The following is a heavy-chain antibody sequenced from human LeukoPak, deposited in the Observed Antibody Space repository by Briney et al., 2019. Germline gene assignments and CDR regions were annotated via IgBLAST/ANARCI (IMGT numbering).Heavy chain of an antibody. CDR3: ATGLGSYVGDTELDY. Sequence: ASVKVSCKASGYTFTGYYMHWVRQAPGKGLEWMGGFDPEDGETIYAQKFQGRVTMTEDTSTDTAYMELSSLRSEDTAVYYCATGLGSYVGDTELDYWGQGTLVTVSS. CDR2: FDPEDGET. J-gene: IGHJ4*02. V-gene: IGHV1-24*01. CDR1: GYTFTGYY. D-gene: IGHD1-26*01.